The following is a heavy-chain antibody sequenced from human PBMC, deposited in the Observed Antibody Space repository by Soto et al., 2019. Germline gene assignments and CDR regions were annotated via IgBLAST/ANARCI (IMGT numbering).Heavy chain of an antibody. J-gene: IGHJ3*02. CDR2: IIPIFGTA. CDR3: ARGGAFDI. V-gene: IGHV1-69*13. CDR1: GYTFTNFG. Sequence: GASVKVSCKASGYTFTNFGVTWVRRAPGQGLEWMGGIIPIFGTANYAQKFQGRVTITADESTSTAYMELSSLRSEDTAVYYCARGGAFDIWGQGTMVTVSS.